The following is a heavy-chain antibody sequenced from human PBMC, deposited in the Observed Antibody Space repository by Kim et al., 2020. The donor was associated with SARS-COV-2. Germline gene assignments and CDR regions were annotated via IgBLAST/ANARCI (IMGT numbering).Heavy chain of an antibody. CDR3: ARSYSGSYYDFEY. CDR1: GFTFGDHY. D-gene: IGHD1-26*01. J-gene: IGHJ4*02. Sequence: GGSLRLSCVVSGFTFGDHYIDWVRQAPGKGLEWVARSRNKANSYTTEYAASERGRFTISRDGSKNSVYLQMNSLKTEDTAVFYCARSYSGSYYDFEYWGRGTLVTVSS. V-gene: IGHV3-72*01. CDR2: SRNKANSYTT.